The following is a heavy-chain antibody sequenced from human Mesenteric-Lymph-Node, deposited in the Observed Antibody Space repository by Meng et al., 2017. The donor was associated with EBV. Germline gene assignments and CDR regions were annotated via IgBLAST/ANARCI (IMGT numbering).Heavy chain of an antibody. V-gene: IGHV4-61*01. Sequence: QWDLHCSGPVLVKSSETLLFTCNVSGVSVSTGSYYWSLIRLPPGKGLDCIGYIHYGGATNYNHSLSGRVNISIDTPKNQFSLKLSSVTAADTAVYYCAREIVRNWFDPWGQGTMVTVSS. CDR3: AREIVRNWFDP. J-gene: IGHJ5*02. D-gene: IGHD2-8*01. CDR1: GVSVSTGSYY. CDR2: IHYGGAT.